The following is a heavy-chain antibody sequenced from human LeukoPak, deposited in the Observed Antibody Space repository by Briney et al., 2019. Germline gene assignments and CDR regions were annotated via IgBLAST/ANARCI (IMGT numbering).Heavy chain of an antibody. CDR2: IYPGDSDT. CDR3: ARQNDFRLDY. CDR1: GYTFSSYW. Sequence: GASLKISCKGSGYTFSSYWIGWVRQMPGKGLEWMGIIYPGDSDTRYSPSLQGQLTISVDTSIGTAYLQWSSLKASDTAIYYCARQNDFRLDYWGQGTLVTVSS. J-gene: IGHJ4*02. D-gene: IGHD3-3*01. V-gene: IGHV5-51*01.